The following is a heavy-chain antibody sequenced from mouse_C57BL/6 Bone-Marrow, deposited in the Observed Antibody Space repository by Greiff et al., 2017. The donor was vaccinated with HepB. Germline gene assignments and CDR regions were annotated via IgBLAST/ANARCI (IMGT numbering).Heavy chain of an antibody. CDR2: IHPNSGST. V-gene: IGHV1-64*01. D-gene: IGHD1-1*01. CDR1: GYTFTSYW. CDR3: ARWGTTGGFAY. J-gene: IGHJ3*01. Sequence: QVQLQQPGAELVKPGASVKLSCKASGYTFTSYWMHWVNQRPGQGLEWIGMIHPNSGSTNYNEKFKSKATLTVDKSSSTAYMQLSSLTSEDSAVYYCARWGTTGGFAYWGQGTLVTVSA.